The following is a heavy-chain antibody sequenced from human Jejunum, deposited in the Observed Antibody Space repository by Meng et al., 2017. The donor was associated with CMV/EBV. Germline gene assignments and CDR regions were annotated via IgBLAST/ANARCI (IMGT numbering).Heavy chain of an antibody. J-gene: IGHJ4*02. CDR1: GFTFSSYG. CDR2: ISYDGSKE. D-gene: IGHD3-3*01. CDR3: ARGRGPLEYYFDY. V-gene: IGHV3-30-3*01. Sequence: QVQLGESGGGVVQPGRSLRLSCAASGFTFSSYGMHWVRQAPGKGLEWVAVISYDGSKEYYADSVKGRFTISRDNSKNTLYLQMNSLRAEDTAVYYCARGRGPLEYYFDYWGQGTLVTVSS.